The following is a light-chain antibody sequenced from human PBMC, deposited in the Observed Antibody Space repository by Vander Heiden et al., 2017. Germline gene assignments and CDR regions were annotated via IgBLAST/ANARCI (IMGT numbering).Light chain of an antibody. V-gene: IGLV1-47*01. CDR2: RNN. CDR1: SSNIGSNY. J-gene: IGLJ1*01. Sequence: QSVLTQPPSASGTPGQRVTISCSGSSSNIGSNYVYWYQQLPGTAPKLLIYRNNQRPSGVPDRFSGSKSGTSASRAISGLRSEDEADYYCAAWDDSLSFVFGTGTKLTVI. CDR3: AAWDDSLSFV.